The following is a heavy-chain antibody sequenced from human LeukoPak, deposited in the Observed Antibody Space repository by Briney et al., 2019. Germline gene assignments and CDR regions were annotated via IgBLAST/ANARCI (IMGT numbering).Heavy chain of an antibody. J-gene: IGHJ4*02. V-gene: IGHV1-69*04. CDR2: IIPILGIA. Sequence: ASVKVSCKASGYTFTSYGISWVRQAPGQGLEWMGRIIPILGIANYAQKFQGRVTITADKSTSTAYMELSSLRSEDTAVYYCARSGDEDTAMSIDYWGQGTLVTVSS. CDR3: ARSGDEDTAMSIDY. D-gene: IGHD5-18*01. CDR1: GYTFTSYG.